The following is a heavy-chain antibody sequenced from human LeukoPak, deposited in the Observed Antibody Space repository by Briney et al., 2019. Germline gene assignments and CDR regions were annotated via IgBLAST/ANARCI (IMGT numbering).Heavy chain of an antibody. D-gene: IGHD2-2*01. J-gene: IGHJ6*03. CDR3: TTEGIVVVPAASYYYYMDV. Sequence: GGSLRLSCAASGFTFSNAWMSWVRQAPGKGLEWVGRIKSKTDGGTTDYAAPVKGRFTISRDESKNTLYLQMNSLKTEDTAVYYCTTEGIVVVPAASYYYYMDVWGKGTTVTVSS. CDR2: IKSKTDGGTT. V-gene: IGHV3-15*01. CDR1: GFTFSNAW.